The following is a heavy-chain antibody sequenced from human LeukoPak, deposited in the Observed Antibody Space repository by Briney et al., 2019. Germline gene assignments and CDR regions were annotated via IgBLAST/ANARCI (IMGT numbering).Heavy chain of an antibody. D-gene: IGHD5-18*01. CDR1: GFTFSSYS. CDR2: ISSSGSTI. Sequence: PGGSLRLSCAASGFTFSSYSMNWVRQAPGKGLEWVSYISSSGSTIYYADSVKGRFTISRDNAKNSLYLQMNSLRAEDTAVYYCAREGYSYGYSDYWGQGTLVTVSS. CDR3: AREGYSYGYSDY. V-gene: IGHV3-48*04. J-gene: IGHJ4*02.